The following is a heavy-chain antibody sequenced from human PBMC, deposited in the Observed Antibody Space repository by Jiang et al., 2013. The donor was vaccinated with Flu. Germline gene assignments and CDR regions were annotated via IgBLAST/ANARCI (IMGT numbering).Heavy chain of an antibody. Sequence: VQLLESGGGVVQPGRALRLSCAASGFTFSSSSMHWVRQAPGKGLEWVAVISSDGSDTVYADSVRGRFTVSRDNFKNTLYLQMNSLRGEDTAVYYCARDAEDFVVLIYRHFDYWGQGTLVTVSS. V-gene: IGHV3-30-3*01. D-gene: IGHD2-2*01. CDR1: GFTFSSSS. CDR2: ISSDGSDT. CDR3: ARDAEDFVVLIYRHFDY. J-gene: IGHJ4*02.